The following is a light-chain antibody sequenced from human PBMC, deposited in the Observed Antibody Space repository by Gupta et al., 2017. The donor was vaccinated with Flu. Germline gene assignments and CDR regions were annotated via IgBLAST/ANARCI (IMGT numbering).Light chain of an antibody. V-gene: IGLV4-69*01. CDR2: LNSDGSH. CDR1: SGHSSSA. J-gene: IGLJ2*01. CDR3: QNWSTGIGG. Sequence: QLALSPSPSASASLGASVNLTCTLSSGHSSSANEWHQQQPEKGPAHLMMLNSDGSHSKGDRIRDRFSNSSSAAARTITVANLQAEDEAYYYSQNWSTGIGGFGGGTRRPVL.